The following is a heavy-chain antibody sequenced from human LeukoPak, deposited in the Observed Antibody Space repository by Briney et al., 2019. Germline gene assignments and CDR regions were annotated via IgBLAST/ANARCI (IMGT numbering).Heavy chain of an antibody. Sequence: GGSLRLSCAASGFTFSSYAMSWVRQALGKGLEWVSTIGGGGGYTYYADSVKGRFTISRDSSKNALYLQMNSLRAEDTAVYYCAKGPSSGPPYYFDYWGQGTLVTVSS. CDR3: AKGPSSGPPYYFDY. V-gene: IGHV3-23*01. CDR1: GFTFSSYA. D-gene: IGHD5-12*01. CDR2: IGGGGGYT. J-gene: IGHJ4*02.